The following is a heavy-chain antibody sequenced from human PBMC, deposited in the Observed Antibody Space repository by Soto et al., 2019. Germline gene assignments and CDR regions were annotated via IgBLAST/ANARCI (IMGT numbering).Heavy chain of an antibody. J-gene: IGHJ6*02. D-gene: IGHD3-10*02. V-gene: IGHV3-74*01. CDR1: GFTFSDYW. CDR3: ACSYGMDV. Sequence: EMQLMESGGDLVQPGGSLRLSCAASGFTFSDYWMHWVRHAPGKGLVWVSRISSDGTGTTYADSVKGRFTISRDNAKNTLYLQMNSLRDEDTAVYYCACSYGMDVWGQGTTVTVSS. CDR2: ISSDGTGT.